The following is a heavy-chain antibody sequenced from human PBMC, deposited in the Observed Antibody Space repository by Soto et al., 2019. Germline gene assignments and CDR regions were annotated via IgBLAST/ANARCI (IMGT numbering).Heavy chain of an antibody. J-gene: IGHJ4*02. D-gene: IGHD1-1*01. CDR1: GFTFSNAW. CDR2: IKSKADGGTT. V-gene: IGHV3-15*07. Sequence: EVQLLESGGGLVKPGGSLRLSCAASGFTFSNAWMNWVRQAPGKGLEWVGLIKSKADGGTTDYAAPVRGRFTISRDDSKNTLYLQMNSLKTEDTAVYYCTTVSITLVGTPRWGQGTLVTVSS. CDR3: TTVSITLVGTPR.